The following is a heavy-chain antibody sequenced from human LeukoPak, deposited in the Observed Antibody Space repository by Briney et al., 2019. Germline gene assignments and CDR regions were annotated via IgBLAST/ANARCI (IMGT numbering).Heavy chain of an antibody. CDR2: TYYSGTT. CDR3: ARGRGSSSGSYGY. J-gene: IGHJ4*02. D-gene: IGHD1-26*01. CDR1: GGSISPYY. V-gene: IGHV4-59*01. Sequence: PSETLSLTCTVSGGSISPYYWSWIRQPPGKGLEWIGHTYYSGTTSYNPSLKSRVTISLDTSKNQFSLKLTSVTAADTAVYYCARGRGSSSGSYGYWGQGTLVTVSS.